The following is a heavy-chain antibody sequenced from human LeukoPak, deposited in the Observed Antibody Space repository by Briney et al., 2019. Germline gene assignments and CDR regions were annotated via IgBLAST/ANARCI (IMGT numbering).Heavy chain of an antibody. CDR2: INHSGST. CDR1: GGSFSGYY. Sequence: PSETLSLTCAVYGGSFSGYYWSWIRQPPGKGLEWIGEINHSGSTNYNPSLKSRVTISVDTSKNQFSLKLSSVTAADTAVYYCARGCGRSSGRTYYFDYWGQGTLVTVSS. D-gene: IGHD3-22*01. J-gene: IGHJ4*02. CDR3: ARGCGRSSGRTYYFDY. V-gene: IGHV4-34*01.